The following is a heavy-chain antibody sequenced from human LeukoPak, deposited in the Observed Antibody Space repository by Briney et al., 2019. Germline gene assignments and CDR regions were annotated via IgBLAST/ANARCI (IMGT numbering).Heavy chain of an antibody. CDR1: GYTFTGYY. J-gene: IGHJ4*02. CDR2: INPNSGGT. Sequence: ASVKVSCKASGYTFTGYYMHCVRQAPGQGLEWMGRINPNSGGTNYAQKFQGRVTMTRDTSISTAYMELSRLRSDDTAVYYCARERGSSSWYAEGFDYWGQGTLVTVSS. V-gene: IGHV1-2*06. D-gene: IGHD6-13*01. CDR3: ARERGSSSWYAEGFDY.